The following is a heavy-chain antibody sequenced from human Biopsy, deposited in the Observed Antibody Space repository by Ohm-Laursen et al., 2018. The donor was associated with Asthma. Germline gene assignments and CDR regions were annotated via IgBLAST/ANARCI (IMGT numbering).Heavy chain of an antibody. Sequence: EASVKVSCKASGYNFISFAIHWVRQAPGQRLEWMGWVNTGNGDTKYSQKFQGRVTITRDTSASTAYMELRSLRSEDTATYYCARTYYDFSTGQVKDVFGVWGQGTMVTVSS. V-gene: IGHV1-3*04. CDR2: VNTGNGDT. J-gene: IGHJ3*01. D-gene: IGHD3-3*01. CDR3: ARTYYDFSTGQVKDVFGV. CDR1: GYNFISFA.